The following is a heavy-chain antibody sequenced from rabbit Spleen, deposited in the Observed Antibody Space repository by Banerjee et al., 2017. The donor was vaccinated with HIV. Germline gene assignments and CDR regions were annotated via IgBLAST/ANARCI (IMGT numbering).Heavy chain of an antibody. J-gene: IGHJ6*01. CDR3: ARDSASSFSSYGMDL. Sequence: QEQLVESGGDLVKPGASLTLTCIASGVSFSANSYMCWVRQAPGKGLEWIACIDTGSSGFTYFASWAKGRFTISKTSSTTVTLQMTSLTAADTATYFCARDSASSFSSYGMDLWGPGTLVTVS. CDR1: GVSFSANSY. CDR2: IDTGSSGFT. D-gene: IGHD1-1*01. V-gene: IGHV1S45*01.